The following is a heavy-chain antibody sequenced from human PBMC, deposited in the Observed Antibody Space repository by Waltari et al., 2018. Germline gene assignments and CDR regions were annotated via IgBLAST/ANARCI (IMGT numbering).Heavy chain of an antibody. CDR1: GFTFSSYA. D-gene: IGHD1-26*01. CDR2: ISGSGGST. Sequence: EVQLLESGGGLVQPGGSLRLSCAASGFTFSSYAMSWVRQAPGKGLEWVSAISGSGGSTFYADAVKGRFTISRDNSKNTLYLQMNSLRAEDTAVYYCAKDLPLGGGSYYFDYWGQGTLVTVSS. J-gene: IGHJ4*02. V-gene: IGHV3-23*01. CDR3: AKDLPLGGGSYYFDY.